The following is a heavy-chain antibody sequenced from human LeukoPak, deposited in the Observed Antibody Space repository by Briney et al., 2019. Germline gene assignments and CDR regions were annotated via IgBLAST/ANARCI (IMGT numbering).Heavy chain of an antibody. Sequence: GGSLRLSCAASGFTFSIYSMNWVRQAPGKGLEWVSSISSSSSYIYYADSVKGRFTISRDNAKNSLYLQMNSLRAEDTAVYYCARDRWGGDSSGDAFDVWGQGTMVTVSS. V-gene: IGHV3-21*01. CDR3: ARDRWGGDSSGDAFDV. D-gene: IGHD3-22*01. CDR1: GFTFSIYS. J-gene: IGHJ3*01. CDR2: ISSSSSYI.